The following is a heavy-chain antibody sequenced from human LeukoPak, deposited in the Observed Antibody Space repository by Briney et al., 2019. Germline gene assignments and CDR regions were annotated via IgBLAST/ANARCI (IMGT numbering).Heavy chain of an antibody. Sequence: GASVKVSCKASGYTFTGYYMHWVRQAPGQGLEWMGWINPNSGGTNYAQKFQGWVTMTRDTSISTAYMELSRLRSDDTAVYYCARTWRDTGGRFDYWGQGTLVTVSS. D-gene: IGHD1-26*01. CDR3: ARTWRDTGGRFDY. CDR1: GYTFTGYY. J-gene: IGHJ4*02. CDR2: INPNSGGT. V-gene: IGHV1-2*04.